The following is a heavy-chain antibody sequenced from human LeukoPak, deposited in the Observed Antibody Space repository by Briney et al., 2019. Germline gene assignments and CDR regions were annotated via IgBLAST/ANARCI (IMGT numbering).Heavy chain of an antibody. CDR1: GFTFSSYA. CDR3: ANGGRGSSGYFYYFDY. J-gene: IGHJ4*02. CDR2: ISGSGGST. D-gene: IGHD3-22*01. V-gene: IGHV3-23*01. Sequence: GGSLRLSCAASGFTFSSYAMSWVRQAPGKGLEWVSAISGSGGSTYYADPVKGRFTISRDNSKNTLYLQMNSLRAEDTAVYYCANGGRGSSGYFYYFDYWGQGTLVTVSS.